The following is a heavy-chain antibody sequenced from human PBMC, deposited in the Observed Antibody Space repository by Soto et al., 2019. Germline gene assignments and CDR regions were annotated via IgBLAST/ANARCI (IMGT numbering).Heavy chain of an antibody. CDR2: IYSGGST. CDR3: ARDFVVGGPTINYYYGMDV. Sequence: PGGSLRLSCAASGFTVSSNFMSWVRQAPGKGLEWVSVIYSGGSTSYADSVKGRFTISRDNSKNTLYLQMNSLRAEDTAVYYCARDFVVGGPTINYYYGMDVWGQGTTVTSP. J-gene: IGHJ6*02. CDR1: GFTVSSNF. V-gene: IGHV3-66*01. D-gene: IGHD1-26*01.